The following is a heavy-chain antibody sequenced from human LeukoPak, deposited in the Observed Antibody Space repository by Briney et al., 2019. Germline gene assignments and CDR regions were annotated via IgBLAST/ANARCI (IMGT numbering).Heavy chain of an antibody. CDR2: MYYSGTYSGST. CDR1: GGSIRSSSYY. CDR3: ARHTAMGSPLHH. Sequence: SETLSLTCTVSGGSIRSSSYYWGWIRQPPGKGLEWIVSMYYSGTYSGSTYQNPSLKSRVTISVDTSKNQLSLKVTSVTAADTAVYYCARHTAMGSPLHHWGQGTRVTVSS. D-gene: IGHD5-18*01. V-gene: IGHV4-39*01. J-gene: IGHJ5*02.